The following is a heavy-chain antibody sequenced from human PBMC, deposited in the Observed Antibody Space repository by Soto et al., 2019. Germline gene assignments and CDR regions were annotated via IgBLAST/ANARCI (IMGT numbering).Heavy chain of an antibody. CDR2: ISGNGVTT. J-gene: IGHJ4*02. CDR1: GFTFSSSG. D-gene: IGHD2-15*01. Sequence: EVQVLESGGGLVEPGGSLRLSCVASGFTFSSSGMHWVRQAPGKGLQWVSKISGNGVTTDYADSVKGRFTISRDNSKDHVYVQLNSLGAEDPPIYSCAKDRGGYCSFLAWCGGGSFDYWGRGTLVTVSS. CDR3: AKDRGGYCSFLAWCGGGSFDY. V-gene: IGHV3-23*01.